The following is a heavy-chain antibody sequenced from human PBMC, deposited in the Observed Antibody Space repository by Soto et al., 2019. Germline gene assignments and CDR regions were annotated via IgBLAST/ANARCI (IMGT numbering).Heavy chain of an antibody. CDR1: GDSISSYY. V-gene: IGHV4-59*01. Sequence: SETLSLTCAVSGDSISSYYCMWIRQPPGKGLESIGYLYYGRSANYNPSLKSRVTLSVDTSKNQFSLKLSSVTAADTAVYYCARDNTVTNGMDVWGQGTTVTVSS. CDR2: LYYGRSA. CDR3: ARDNTVTNGMDV. D-gene: IGHD4-17*01. J-gene: IGHJ6*02.